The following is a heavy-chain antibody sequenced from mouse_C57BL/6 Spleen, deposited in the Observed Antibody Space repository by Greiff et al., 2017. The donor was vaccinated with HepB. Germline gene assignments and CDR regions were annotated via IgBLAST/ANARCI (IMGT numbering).Heavy chain of an antibody. V-gene: IGHV1-39*01. D-gene: IGHD1-1*01. CDR3: ARRGLTTVVARDWYFDV. Sequence: EVKLQQSGPELVKPGASVKISCKASGYSFTDYNMNWVKQSNGKSLEWIGVINPNYGTTSYNQKFKGKATLTVDQSSSTAYMQLNSLTSEDSAVYYCARRGLTTVVARDWYFDVWGTGTTVTVSS. CDR1: GYSFTDYN. CDR2: INPNYGTT. J-gene: IGHJ1*03.